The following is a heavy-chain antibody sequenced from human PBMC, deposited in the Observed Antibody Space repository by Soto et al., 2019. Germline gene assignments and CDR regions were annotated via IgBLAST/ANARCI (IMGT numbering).Heavy chain of an antibody. CDR1: GITFSSYA. Sequence: QVQLVESGGGVVQPGRSLRLSCAASGITFSSYAIHWVRQAPGKGLEWVAVISYDGSNKYYADSAKGRFTISRDNPKNTLYLQMNSLRAEDTAVYYCARELWYFDLCGRGTLVTVSS. J-gene: IGHJ2*01. CDR2: ISYDGSNK. CDR3: ARELWYFDL. V-gene: IGHV3-30-3*01.